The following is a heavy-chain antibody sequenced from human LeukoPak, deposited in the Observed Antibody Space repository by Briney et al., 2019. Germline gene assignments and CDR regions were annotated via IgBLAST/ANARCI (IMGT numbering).Heavy chain of an antibody. Sequence: PGGSLRLSCAASGFTFSGSAMHWVRQASGKGLEWVGRIRSKANSYATAYAASVKGRFTISRDDSKNTAYLQMNSLKTEDTAVYYCTGTMVVNGPFDYRGQGALVTVSS. CDR3: TGTMVVNGPFDY. D-gene: IGHD4-23*01. J-gene: IGHJ4*02. CDR1: GFTFSGSA. CDR2: IRSKANSYAT. V-gene: IGHV3-73*01.